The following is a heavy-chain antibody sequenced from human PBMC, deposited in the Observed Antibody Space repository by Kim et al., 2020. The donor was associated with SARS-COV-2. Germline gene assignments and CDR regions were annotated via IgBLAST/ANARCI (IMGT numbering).Heavy chain of an antibody. V-gene: IGHV4-34*01. D-gene: IGHD2-2*01. CDR1: GGSFSGYY. CDR2: INHSGST. CDR3: ARGDYCSSTSCYLERGFVFDY. Sequence: SETLSLTCAVYGGSFSGYYWSWIRQPPGKGLEWIGEINHSGSTNYNPSLKSRVTISVDTSKNQFSLKLSSVTAADTAVYYCARGDYCSSTSCYLERGFVFDYWGQGTLVTVSS. J-gene: IGHJ4*02.